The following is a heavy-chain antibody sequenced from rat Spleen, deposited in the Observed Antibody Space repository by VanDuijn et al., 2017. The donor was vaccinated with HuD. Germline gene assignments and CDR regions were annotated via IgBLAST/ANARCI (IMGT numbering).Heavy chain of an antibody. Sequence: EVQLVESGGALVQPGRSLKVSCATSGFTFSDFDMAWVRQAPTKGLEWVASITTGGADTYYRDSVKGRFTISRDNAKNTQYLQMDSLRSEDTATYYCARLGVTLGAGHWFAYWGQGTLVTVSS. J-gene: IGHJ3*01. V-gene: IGHV5S13*01. D-gene: IGHD1-2*01. CDR1: GFTFSDFD. CDR2: ITTGGADT. CDR3: ARLGVTLGAGHWFAY.